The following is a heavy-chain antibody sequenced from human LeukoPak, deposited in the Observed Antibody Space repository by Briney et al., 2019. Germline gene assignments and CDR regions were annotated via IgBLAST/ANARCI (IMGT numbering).Heavy chain of an antibody. V-gene: IGHV4-34*01. D-gene: IGHD3-9*01. CDR2: INLGEST. Sequence: SETLSLTCAVDGGSFSGYYWSWVRQPPGKGLEWIGEINLGESTNYNPSLKSRVTISVDTSKNQFSLKLSSVTAADTAVYYCARGGYYDILTGYYNVAYFDYWGQGTLVTVSS. J-gene: IGHJ4*02. CDR3: ARGGYYDILTGYYNVAYFDY. CDR1: GGSFSGYY.